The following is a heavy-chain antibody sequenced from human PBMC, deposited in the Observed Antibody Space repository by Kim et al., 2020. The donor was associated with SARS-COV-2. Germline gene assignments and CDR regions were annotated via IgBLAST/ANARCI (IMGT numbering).Heavy chain of an antibody. CDR2: ISGSGSST. J-gene: IGHJ4*02. Sequence: GGSLRLSCAASGFTFSSYAMSWVRQAPGKGLEWVSAISGSGSSTYYADSVKGRFTISRDKSKNTLYLQMNSLRAEDTAVYYCAKGPPLNYLWFGESLFDYWGQGTLVTVSS. V-gene: IGHV3-23*01. D-gene: IGHD3-10*01. CDR3: AKGPPLNYLWFGESLFDY. CDR1: GFTFSSYA.